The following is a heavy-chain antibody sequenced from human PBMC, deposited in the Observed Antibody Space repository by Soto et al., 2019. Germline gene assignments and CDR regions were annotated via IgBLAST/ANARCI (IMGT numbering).Heavy chain of an antibody. CDR2: IYYSGST. J-gene: IGHJ4*01. V-gene: IGHV4-59*01. D-gene: IGHD6-13*01. Sequence: PSKTLSLTCTVSGGSISSYYWSWIRQPPGKGLEWIGYIYYSGSTNYNPSLKSRVTISVDTSKNQFSLKLSSVTSADTAVYYCARGRRYSRSRYLGFDYWGHGTLVTVSS. CDR3: ARGRRYSRSRYLGFDY. CDR1: GGSISSYY.